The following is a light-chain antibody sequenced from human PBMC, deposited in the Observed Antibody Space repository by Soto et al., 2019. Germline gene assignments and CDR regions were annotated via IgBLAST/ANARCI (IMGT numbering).Light chain of an antibody. CDR2: DAS. J-gene: IGKJ2*01. CDR3: QQRRNRYT. V-gene: IGKV3-11*01. Sequence: EIVLTQSPATLSLSPGERATLSCRASQSVSSYLAWYQQKPGQAPRLLIYDASNRATGIPDRFSGSGSGTDFTLTISSLEPEDFAVYYCQQRRNRYTVGQGTKLEI. CDR1: QSVSSY.